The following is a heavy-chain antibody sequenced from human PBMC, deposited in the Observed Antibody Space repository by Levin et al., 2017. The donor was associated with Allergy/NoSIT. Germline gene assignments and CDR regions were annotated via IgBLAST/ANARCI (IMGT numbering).Heavy chain of an antibody. CDR3: AGDQVAGDAFDS. D-gene: IGHD6-19*01. V-gene: IGHV1-2*06. CDR1: GYTFTGYY. CDR2: INPNSGGT. J-gene: IGHJ3*02. Sequence: GASVKVSCKASGYTFTGYYMNWVRQAPGQGLEWMGRINPNSGGTNYAQKFQGRVTMTRDTSISTAYMELSRLRSDDTAVYYCAGDQVAGDAFDSWGQGTMVTVSS.